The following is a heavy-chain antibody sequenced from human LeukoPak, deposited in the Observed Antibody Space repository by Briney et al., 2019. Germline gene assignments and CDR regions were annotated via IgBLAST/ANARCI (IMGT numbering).Heavy chain of an antibody. Sequence: ASVKVSCKASGYTFTGYYMHWVRQAPGQGLEWMGWINPNSGGTNYAQKFQGWVTMTRDTSISTAYMELSRLRSDDTAVYYCARERAAGTRGANYWGQGTLVTVSS. J-gene: IGHJ4*02. D-gene: IGHD6-13*01. CDR2: INPNSGGT. CDR3: ARERAAGTRGANY. V-gene: IGHV1-2*04. CDR1: GYTFTGYY.